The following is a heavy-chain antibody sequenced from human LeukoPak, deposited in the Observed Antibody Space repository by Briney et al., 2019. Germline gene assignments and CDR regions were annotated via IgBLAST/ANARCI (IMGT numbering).Heavy chain of an antibody. D-gene: IGHD6-13*01. Sequence: SETLSLTCAVHGGSFSGYYWSWIRQPPGKGLEWIGEINHSGSTNYTPSLKSRVTISVDTSKNQFSLKLSSVTAADTAVYYCVGMQIAAAPRWGQGTLVTVSS. CDR1: GGSFSGYY. J-gene: IGHJ4*02. CDR2: INHSGST. V-gene: IGHV4-34*01. CDR3: VGMQIAAAPR.